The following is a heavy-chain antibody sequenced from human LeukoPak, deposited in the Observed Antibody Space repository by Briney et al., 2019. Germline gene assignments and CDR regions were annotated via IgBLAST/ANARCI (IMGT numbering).Heavy chain of an antibody. CDR2: ISSSSGTI. Sequence: GGSLRLSCAASGFTFSNYIMNWVRQAPGKGLEWVSYISSSSGTIYYADSVRGRFTISRDNAKNSLYLQMTSLRAEDTAVYYCARPSKYGSGRDYFDFWGQGTLVTVSS. J-gene: IGHJ4*02. V-gene: IGHV3-48*04. D-gene: IGHD3-10*01. CDR1: GFTFSNYI. CDR3: ARPSKYGSGRDYFDF.